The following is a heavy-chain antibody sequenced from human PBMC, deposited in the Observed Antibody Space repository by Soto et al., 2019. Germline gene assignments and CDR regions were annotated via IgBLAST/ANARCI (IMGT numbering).Heavy chain of an antibody. V-gene: IGHV3-30*18. Sequence: QVQLVESGGGVVQPGRSLRLSCAASGFTFSSYGMHWVRQAPGKGLEWVAVISYDGSNKYYADSVKGRFTISRDNSKNTLYLQMNSLRAEDTAVYYCAKADYGSGSYFESFDYFDYWGQGTLVTVSS. J-gene: IGHJ4*02. CDR2: ISYDGSNK. CDR3: AKADYGSGSYFESFDYFDY. D-gene: IGHD3-10*01. CDR1: GFTFSSYG.